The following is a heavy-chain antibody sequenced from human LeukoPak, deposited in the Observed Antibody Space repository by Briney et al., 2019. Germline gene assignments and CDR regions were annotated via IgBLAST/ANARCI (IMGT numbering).Heavy chain of an antibody. CDR1: GFTFSSYG. V-gene: IGHV3-30*19. CDR3: ANLYDSSPLDAFDI. D-gene: IGHD3-22*01. CDR2: ILSDGSKE. J-gene: IGHJ3*02. Sequence: GRCLRLSCAASGFTFSSYGMHWVRQAPGKGLEWVAVILSDGSKEFYTDSVKGRFTISRDNSKNTLYLQMNSLRAEDTAVYYCANLYDSSPLDAFDIWGQGTMVTVSS.